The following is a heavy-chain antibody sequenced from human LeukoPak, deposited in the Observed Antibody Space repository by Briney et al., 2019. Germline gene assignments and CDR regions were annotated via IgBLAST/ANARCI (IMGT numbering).Heavy chain of an antibody. CDR2: ISSSSSYI. D-gene: IGHD1-26*01. CDR3: PSQSGSSTFDY. CDR1: GFTFGDYA. J-gene: IGHJ4*02. Sequence: PGRSLRLSCTASGFTFGDYAMSWFRQAPGKGLEWVSSISSSSSYIYYADSVKGRFTISRDNAKNSLYLQMNSLRAEDTAVYYCPSQSGSSTFDYGGQGTLVTVSS. V-gene: IGHV3-21*01.